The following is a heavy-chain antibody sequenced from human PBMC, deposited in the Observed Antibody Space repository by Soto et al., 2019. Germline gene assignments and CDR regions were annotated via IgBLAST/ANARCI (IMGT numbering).Heavy chain of an antibody. CDR2: ISGSGDST. D-gene: IGHD1-26*01. CDR1: GFTFSSYA. V-gene: IGHV3-23*01. CDR3: ARRGSGSYYDY. J-gene: IGHJ4*02. Sequence: EVQLLESGGGLVQPGGSLRLSCAASGFTFSSYAMRWVRQAPVKGLEWVSAISGSGDSTYYADSVKGRFTISRDNSKNTLYLQRNSLRVEDTAVYYCARRGSGSYYDYWGQGTLVTVSS.